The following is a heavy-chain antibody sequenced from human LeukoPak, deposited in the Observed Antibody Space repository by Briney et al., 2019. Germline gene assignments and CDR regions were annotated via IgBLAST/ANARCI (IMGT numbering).Heavy chain of an antibody. CDR1: GRSFSGYY. V-gene: IGHV4-34*01. CDR3: ARATYYYDSSGYFSRYYFDY. Sequence: SETLSLTCAVYGRSFSGYYWSWIRQPPGKGLEWIGEINHSGSTNYNPSLKSRVTISVDTSKNQFSLKLSSVTAADTAVYYCARATYYYDSSGYFSRYYFDYWGQGTLVTVSS. CDR2: INHSGST. D-gene: IGHD3-22*01. J-gene: IGHJ4*02.